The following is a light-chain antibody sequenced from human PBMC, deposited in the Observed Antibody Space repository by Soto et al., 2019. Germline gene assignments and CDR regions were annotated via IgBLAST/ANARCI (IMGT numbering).Light chain of an antibody. CDR2: EVS. V-gene: IGLV2-14*01. CDR1: SSDVGGYNH. Sequence: QSALTQPASVSGSPGQSITISCTGSSSDVGGYNHVSWYQQHPGKAPKLMIYEVSNRPSGVSNRFSCSKSGNTASLTIYGLPAEDEADYYCCSYTTSTTRIIFGGGTKLTVL. J-gene: IGLJ2*01. CDR3: CSYTTSTTRII.